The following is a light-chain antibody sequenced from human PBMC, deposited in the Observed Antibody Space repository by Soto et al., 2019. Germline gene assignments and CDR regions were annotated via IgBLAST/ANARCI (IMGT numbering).Light chain of an antibody. CDR2: GAL. Sequence: EIVITQSPATRSVFPGERVTLSCRASQSVRDNLAWYQQKPGQAPRLLIYGALTRATGIPARFSGSGSGTEFTLTISSLQSEDFAFYYCQQYNNWPLTFGPGTKVDIK. CDR3: QQYNNWPLT. J-gene: IGKJ3*01. V-gene: IGKV3-15*01. CDR1: QSVRDN.